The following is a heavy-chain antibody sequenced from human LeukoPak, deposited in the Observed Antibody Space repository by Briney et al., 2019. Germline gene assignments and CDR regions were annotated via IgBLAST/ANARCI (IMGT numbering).Heavy chain of an antibody. CDR1: RGSISSSSYY. V-gene: IGHV4-39*01. CDR3: ASSLYRDDSSGYFDY. Sequence: SETLSLTRTVSRGSISSSSYYWGWIRQPPGKGLEWIGSIYYSGSTYYNPSLKSRVTISVDTSKNQFSLKLSSVTAADTAVYYCASSLYRDDSSGYFDYWGQGTLVTVSS. J-gene: IGHJ4*02. CDR2: IYYSGST. D-gene: IGHD3-22*01.